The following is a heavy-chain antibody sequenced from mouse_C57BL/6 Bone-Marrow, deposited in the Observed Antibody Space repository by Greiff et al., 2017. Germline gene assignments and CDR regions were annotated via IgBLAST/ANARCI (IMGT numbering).Heavy chain of an antibody. J-gene: IGHJ1*03. CDR2: IYPGSGST. CDR1: GYTFTSYW. Sequence: QVQLQQPGAELVKPGASVKMSCKASGYTFTSYWITWVKQRPGQGLEWIGDIYPGSGSTNYNEKFKSKATLTVDPSSITAYMQLSSLTSEDSAVYYCARSGVVATYWYVDVWGTGTTVTVSS. V-gene: IGHV1-55*01. CDR3: ARSGVVATYWYVDV. D-gene: IGHD1-1*01.